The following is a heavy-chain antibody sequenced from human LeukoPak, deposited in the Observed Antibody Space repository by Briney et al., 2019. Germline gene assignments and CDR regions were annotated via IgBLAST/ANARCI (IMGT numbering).Heavy chain of an antibody. CDR3: ARDYGGNSYGLDY. CDR1: GLSFDAHA. V-gene: IGHV3-23*01. Sequence: PGGSLRLSCAASGLSFDAHAMSLVRQAPGKGLEWISTMSGHGHNVYYADSVKGRFTISRDNSKNTLYLHMNSLRAEDTAVYYCARDYGGNSYGLDYWGQGTLVTVSS. J-gene: IGHJ4*02. D-gene: IGHD4-23*01. CDR2: MSGHGHNV.